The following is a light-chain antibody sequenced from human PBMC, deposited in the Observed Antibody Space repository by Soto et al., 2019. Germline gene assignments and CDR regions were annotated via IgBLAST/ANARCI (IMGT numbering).Light chain of an antibody. CDR3: AAWDDSLSGYV. CDR2: SNV. V-gene: IGLV1-47*02. CDR1: SFNIGSNY. J-gene: IGLJ1*01. Sequence: QSVLTQPPSASGTPGQRVTISCSGSSFNIGSNYVYWYQQLPGTAPKLLIYSNVQRPSGVPDRFSGSKSGTSASLAISGLRSEDEADYYCAAWDDSLSGYVFGTGTKVTVL.